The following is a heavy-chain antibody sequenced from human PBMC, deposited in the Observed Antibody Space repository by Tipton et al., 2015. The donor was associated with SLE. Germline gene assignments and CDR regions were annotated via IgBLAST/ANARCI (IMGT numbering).Heavy chain of an antibody. CDR2: IFHSGSA. V-gene: IGHV4-30-2*01. D-gene: IGHD1-26*01. CDR3: AREVGVVATGWFDP. J-gene: IGHJ5*02. Sequence: TLSLTCIVSGASISDINYSWGWGWVRQPPGKGLEWIGHIFHSGSAYYNPSLKSRVTMSVDRSRNQFSLRLTSMTAADTALYYCAREVGVVATGWFDPWGQGTLVTVSS. CDR1: GASISDINYS.